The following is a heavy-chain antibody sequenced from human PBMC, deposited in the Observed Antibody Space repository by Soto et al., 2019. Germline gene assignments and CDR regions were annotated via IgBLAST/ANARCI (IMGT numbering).Heavy chain of an antibody. D-gene: IGHD4-17*01. CDR3: TRADLTVTMSVFDP. J-gene: IGHJ5*02. CDR2: ISDDGSGK. CDR1: GFIFSSYA. V-gene: IGHV3-30-3*01. Sequence: QVQLVESGGGVVQPGRSLRLSCAASGFIFSSYAMHWVRQAPGKGLEWVALISDDGSGKYYADSVKGRFTISRDNSKNALDLQMNSLSADDTAVYYCTRADLTVTMSVFDPWGQGTLVTVSS.